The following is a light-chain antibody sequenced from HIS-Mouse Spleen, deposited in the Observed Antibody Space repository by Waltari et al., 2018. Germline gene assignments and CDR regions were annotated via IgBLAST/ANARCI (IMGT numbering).Light chain of an antibody. CDR2: ENS. J-gene: IGLJ2*01. CDR1: ALPKKY. V-gene: IGLV3-10*01. Sequence: SYELTQPPSVSVSPGQTARITCSGDALPKKYAYWYQKKSGQAPVLVIYENSKRPSGIPERFSGSRSGTMATLTISGDQVEDEADYYCYSTDSSGNHRVFGGGTKLTVL. CDR3: YSTDSSGNHRV.